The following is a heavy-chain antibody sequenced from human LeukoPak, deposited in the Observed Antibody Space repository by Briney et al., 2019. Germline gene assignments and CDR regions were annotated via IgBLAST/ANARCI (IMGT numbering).Heavy chain of an antibody. D-gene: IGHD2-21*02. V-gene: IGHV3-53*01. J-gene: IGHJ4*02. CDR1: GFSVSNTY. CDR3: ARGTVTAPDY. Sequence: GGSLRLSCAASGFSVSNTYMPWVRQAPGKGLEWVSIIYSGGNTYYADSVKGRFTISRDNSKNTLYLQMNRLRPEDTAVYYCARGTVTAPDYWGQGTLVTVSS. CDR2: IYSGGNT.